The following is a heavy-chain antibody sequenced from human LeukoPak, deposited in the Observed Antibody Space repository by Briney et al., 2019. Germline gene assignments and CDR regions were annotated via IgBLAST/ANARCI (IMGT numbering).Heavy chain of an antibody. D-gene: IGHD2-2*02. CDR3: AGHLVVPAAITAFDI. CDR1: GYSFTSYW. V-gene: IGHV5-51*01. J-gene: IGHJ3*02. CDR2: IYPGDSDT. Sequence: GESLKISCKGSGYSFTSYWIGWVRQMPGKGLEWMGIIYPGDSDTRYSPSFQGQVTISADKSISTAYLQWSSLKASDTAMYYCAGHLVVPAAITAFDIWGQGTMVTVSS.